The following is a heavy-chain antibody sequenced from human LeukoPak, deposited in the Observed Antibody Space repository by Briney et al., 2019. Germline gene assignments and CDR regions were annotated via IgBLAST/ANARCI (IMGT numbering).Heavy chain of an antibody. CDR1: GYTFTGYY. CDR3: ARYSTVTRPETDY. CDR2: INPNSGGT. Sequence: ASVKVSCKASGYTFTGYYIHWVRQAPGQGLEWMGWINPNSGGTNYAQKFQGRVTMTRDTSISTAYMELSRLRSDDTAVYYCARYSTVTRPETDYWGQGTLVTVSS. D-gene: IGHD4-17*01. J-gene: IGHJ4*02. V-gene: IGHV1-2*02.